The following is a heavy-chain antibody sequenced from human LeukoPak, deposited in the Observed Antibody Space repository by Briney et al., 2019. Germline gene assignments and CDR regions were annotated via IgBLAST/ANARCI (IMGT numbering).Heavy chain of an antibody. CDR3: ARDTRMSSGYHYFDL. J-gene: IGHJ4*02. Sequence: PQTLSLTCSVSGDSISSGDYYWSWVRQPPGKTLECIGYIYYSGSTYSNPSLRSRVTISVDTPNKQFSLKLSSVTAADTAVYYCARDTRMSSGYHYFDLWGQGTLVTVSS. CDR1: GDSISSGDYY. V-gene: IGHV4-30-4*01. D-gene: IGHD3-22*01. CDR2: IYYSGST.